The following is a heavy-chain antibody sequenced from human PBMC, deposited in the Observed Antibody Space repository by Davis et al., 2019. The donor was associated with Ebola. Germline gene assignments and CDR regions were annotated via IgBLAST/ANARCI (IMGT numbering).Heavy chain of an antibody. J-gene: IGHJ6*02. Sequence: ASVKVSCKASGYTFTSYGISWVRQAPGQGLEWMGWISAYNGNTNYAQKLQGRVTMTTDTSTSTAYMELRSLRSDDTAVYYCASNMRKSYYYGMDVWGQGTTVTVSS. CDR2: ISAYNGNT. CDR3: ASNMRKSYYYGMDV. V-gene: IGHV1-18*01. CDR1: GYTFTSYG.